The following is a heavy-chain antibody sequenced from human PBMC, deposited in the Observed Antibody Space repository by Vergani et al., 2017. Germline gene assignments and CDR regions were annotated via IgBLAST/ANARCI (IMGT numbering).Heavy chain of an antibody. J-gene: IGHJ3*01. D-gene: IGHD2-2*01. CDR3: AREYSSTSGRAFDF. V-gene: IGHV3-48*01. CDR1: GFDFSSYI. Sequence: VQLVESGGGWVQPGGSLRLSCVVSGFDFSSYIMNWVRQAPGKGLEWVSFVSTGTKSQSYAESVKGRFTISRDSAKNSLYLQMDSLRAEYTAVYYCAREYSSTSGRAFDFWGQGTKVTVSS. CDR2: VSTGTKSQ.